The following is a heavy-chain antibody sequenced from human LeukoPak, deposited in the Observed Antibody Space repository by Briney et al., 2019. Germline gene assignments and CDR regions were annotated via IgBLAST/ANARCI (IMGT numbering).Heavy chain of an antibody. V-gene: IGHV3-30-3*01. J-gene: IGHJ3*02. CDR2: ISYDGSNK. Sequence: GGSLRLSCAASGFTFSSYAVHWVRQAPRKGLEWVAVISYDGSNKYYADSVKGRFTISRDNSKNTLYLQMNSLRAEDTAVYYCAKETNAFAMWGRGTMVTVSS. CDR3: AKETNAFAM. CDR1: GFTFSSYA.